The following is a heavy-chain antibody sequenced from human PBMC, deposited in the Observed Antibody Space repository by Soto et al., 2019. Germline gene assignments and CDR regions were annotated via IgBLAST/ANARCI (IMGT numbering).Heavy chain of an antibody. CDR1: GFTFSSYA. CDR3: AKSLNTATSFDY. CDR2: ISVTGDT. J-gene: IGHJ4*02. V-gene: IGHV3-23*01. Sequence: GSLRLSCAASGFTFSSYAMNWVRQAPGKGPEWVSHISVTGDTYYADSVKGRFTISRDNSKNTLFLQMNSLRAEDTALYYCAKSLNTATSFDYWGQGTPVTVSS.